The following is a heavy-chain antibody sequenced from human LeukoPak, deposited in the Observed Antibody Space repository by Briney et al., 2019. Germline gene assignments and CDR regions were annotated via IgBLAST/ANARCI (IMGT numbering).Heavy chain of an antibody. CDR1: GGSISSSNW. D-gene: IGHD5-18*01. Sequence: SGTLSLTCAVSGGSISSSNWWSWVRQPPGKGLEWIGEIYHSGSTNYNPSLKSRVTISVDTSKNQFSLKLSSVTAADTAVYYCARGGQESYGYSSWFDPWGQGTLVTVSS. V-gene: IGHV4-4*02. J-gene: IGHJ5*02. CDR2: IYHSGST. CDR3: ARGGQESYGYSSWFDP.